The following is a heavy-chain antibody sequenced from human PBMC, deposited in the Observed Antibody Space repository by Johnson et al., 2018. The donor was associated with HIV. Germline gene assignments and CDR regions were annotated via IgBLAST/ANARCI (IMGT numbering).Heavy chain of an antibody. V-gene: IGHV3-30-3*01. CDR3: TTDKPPGLVGAKEGHAFDI. J-gene: IGHJ3*02. CDR1: GFTFSSYA. Sequence: QVQLMESGGGVVQPGRSLRLSCAASGFTFSSYAMHWVRQAPGKGLEWVAIISYDGNNKYYADSVKGRFTISRDNSTNTLYLQMNSLRAEDTAVYYCTTDKPPGLVGAKEGHAFDIWGQGTMVTVS. D-gene: IGHD1-26*01. CDR2: ISYDGNNK.